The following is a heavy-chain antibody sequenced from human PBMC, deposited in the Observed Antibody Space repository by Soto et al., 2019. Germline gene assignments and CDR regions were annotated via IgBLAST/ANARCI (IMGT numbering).Heavy chain of an antibody. CDR3: ARHVYEFDNGDNNWFDS. CDR2: IYYSGST. V-gene: IGHV4-31*03. Sequence: SETLSLTCTVSGGSIRSGGYFWSWIRQHPGKGLEWIGYIYYSGSTYYNPSLKSRVTTAVDTSKNQFSLRLSSVTAADTAVYYCARHVYEFDNGDNNWFDSWSQGILVTVSS. D-gene: IGHD2-21*02. J-gene: IGHJ5*01. CDR1: GGSIRSGGYF.